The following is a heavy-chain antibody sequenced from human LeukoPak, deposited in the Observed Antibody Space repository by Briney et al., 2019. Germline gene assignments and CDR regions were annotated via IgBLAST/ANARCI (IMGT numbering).Heavy chain of an antibody. J-gene: IGHJ4*02. Sequence: GGSLRLSCAASGFPFSSYSMNWVRQAPGKGLEWVSSISSSSSYIYYADSVKGRFTISRDNAKNSLYLQMNSLRAEDTAVYYCARDLDFGGFDWSRGRFDYWGQGTLVTVSS. D-gene: IGHD3-9*01. CDR3: ARDLDFGGFDWSRGRFDY. V-gene: IGHV3-21*01. CDR2: ISSSSSYI. CDR1: GFPFSSYS.